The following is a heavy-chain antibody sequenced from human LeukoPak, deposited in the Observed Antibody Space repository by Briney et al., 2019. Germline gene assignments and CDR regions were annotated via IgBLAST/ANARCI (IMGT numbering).Heavy chain of an antibody. CDR1: GGSISSSSYY. CDR2: IYYSGST. V-gene: IGHV4-39*01. CDR3: ARKYYDYVWGSYRPYNWFDP. J-gene: IGHJ5*02. D-gene: IGHD3-16*02. Sequence: SETLSLTCTVSGGSISSSSYYWGWLRQPPGTGLEWIGSIYYSGSTYYNPSLKSRVTISVDTSKNQFSLKLSSVTAADTAVYYCARKYYDYVWGSYRPYNWFDPWGQGTLVTVSS.